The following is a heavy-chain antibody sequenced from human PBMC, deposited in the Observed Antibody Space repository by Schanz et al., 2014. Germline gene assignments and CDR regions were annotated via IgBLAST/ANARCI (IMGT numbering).Heavy chain of an antibody. V-gene: IGHV1-8*01. J-gene: IGHJ6*04. CDR3: VRDAGWAFGDYHGMDV. Sequence: QVQLVQSGAEVKQPGASVRVSCKASGYSFTTYDVNWVRQATGQGLEWMGWMNPTTGNRGYAQNFQGRVTMTRDTSTSTVNMELSSLRSEDTAVYYCVRDAGWAFGDYHGMDVWGKGTSVTVSS. CDR2: MNPTTGNR. D-gene: IGHD3-10*01. CDR1: GYSFTTYD.